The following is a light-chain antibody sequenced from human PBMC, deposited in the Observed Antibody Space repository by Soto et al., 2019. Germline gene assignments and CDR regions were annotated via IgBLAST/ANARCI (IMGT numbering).Light chain of an antibody. CDR3: GAWDSSPNGYV. CDR1: SSNIGAGYD. V-gene: IGLV1-40*01. CDR2: GNS. Sequence: QSVLTQPPSVSGAPGQRVTISCTGSSSNIGAGYDVHWYQQLPGTAPKLLIYGNSNRPSGVPDRFSGSKSGASASLAISGLQSEDEADYFCGAWDSSPNGYVFGTGTKVTV. J-gene: IGLJ1*01.